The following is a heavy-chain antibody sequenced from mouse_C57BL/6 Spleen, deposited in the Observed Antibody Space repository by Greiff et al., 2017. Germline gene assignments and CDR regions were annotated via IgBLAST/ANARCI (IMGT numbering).Heavy chain of an antibody. D-gene: IGHD2-2*01. J-gene: IGHJ2*01. CDR1: GYTFTSYW. CDR2: IYPGSGST. CDR3: ARRGYGSYYFDY. Sequence: QVQLQQPGAELVKPGASVTMSCKASGYTFTSYWITWVKQRPGQGLEWIGDIYPGSGSTNYNEKFKSKATLTVDTSSSTAYMQLSSLTSEDSAVYYCARRGYGSYYFDYWGQGTTLTVSS. V-gene: IGHV1-55*01.